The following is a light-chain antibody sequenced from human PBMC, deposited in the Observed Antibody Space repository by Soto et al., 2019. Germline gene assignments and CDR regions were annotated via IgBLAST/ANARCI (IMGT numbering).Light chain of an antibody. Sequence: IQMTQSPSSVSASVGDRVTITCRASKDISSLLAWYQHKPGKAPKLLIYAATTLQSGVPSRFSGSESATEFTLTISSLQPDDFATYYCQQADTFPFTFGPGTKVDMK. J-gene: IGKJ3*01. CDR3: QQADTFPFT. CDR2: AAT. V-gene: IGKV1-12*01. CDR1: KDISSL.